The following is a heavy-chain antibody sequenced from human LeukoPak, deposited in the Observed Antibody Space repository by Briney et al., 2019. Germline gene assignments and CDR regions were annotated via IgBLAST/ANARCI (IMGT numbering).Heavy chain of an antibody. D-gene: IGHD2-2*01. V-gene: IGHV1-46*01. CDR2: INPSGGST. CDR3: ARDWPDIVVVPAAMRYYYYMDV. Sequence: ASVKVSCKASGYTFTSYYMHLVRQAPGQGLEWMGIINPSGGSTSYAQKFQGRVTMTRDTSTSTVYMELSSLRSEDTAVYYCARDWPDIVVVPAAMRYYYYMDVWGKGTTVTVSS. CDR1: GYTFTSYY. J-gene: IGHJ6*03.